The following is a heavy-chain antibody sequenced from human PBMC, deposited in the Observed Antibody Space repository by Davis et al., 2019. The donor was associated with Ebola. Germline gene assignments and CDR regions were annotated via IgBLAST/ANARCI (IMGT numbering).Heavy chain of an antibody. Sequence: HTGGSLRLSCAASGFTFDDYTMHWVRPAPGKGLVWVSRINSDGSSTSYADSVKGRFTISRDNAKNTLYLQMNSLRAEDTAVYYCARAVYYGMDVWGQGTTVTVSS. CDR3: ARAVYYGMDV. CDR2: INSDGSST. V-gene: IGHV3-74*01. CDR1: GFTFDDYT. J-gene: IGHJ6*02.